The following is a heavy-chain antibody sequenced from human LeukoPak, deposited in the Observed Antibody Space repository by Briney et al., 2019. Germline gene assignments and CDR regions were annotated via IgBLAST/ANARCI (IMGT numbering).Heavy chain of an antibody. CDR3: ARGGRYYDSSGYSSGHAFDT. J-gene: IGHJ3*02. Sequence: SVKVSCKASGGTFSSYAISWVRQAPGQGLEWMGGIIPIFGTANYAQKFQGRVTITADESTSTAYMELSSLRSEDTAVYYCARGGRYYDSSGYSSGHAFDTWGQGTMVTVSS. V-gene: IGHV1-69*01. CDR1: GGTFSSYA. D-gene: IGHD3-22*01. CDR2: IIPIFGTA.